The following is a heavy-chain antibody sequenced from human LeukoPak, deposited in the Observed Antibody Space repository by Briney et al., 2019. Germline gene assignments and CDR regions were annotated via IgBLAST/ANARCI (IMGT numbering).Heavy chain of an antibody. V-gene: IGHV1-2*02. CDR2: INPNSGGT. D-gene: IGHD2-15*01. CDR1: GYTFTGYY. Sequence: ASVKVSCKASGYTFTGYYMHWVRQAPGQGLEWMGWINPNSGGTNYAQKFQGRVTMTRDTSISTAYMELSRLRSDDTAVYYSARGPPVEGYCSGGSCKDAFDIWGQGTMVTVSS. CDR3: ARGPPVEGYCSGGSCKDAFDI. J-gene: IGHJ3*02.